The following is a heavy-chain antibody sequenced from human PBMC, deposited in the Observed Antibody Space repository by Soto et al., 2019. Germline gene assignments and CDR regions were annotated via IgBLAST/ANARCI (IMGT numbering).Heavy chain of an antibody. J-gene: IGHJ6*02. CDR1: GGSISSYY. CDR2: IYYSGST. Sequence: SETLSLTCTVSGGSISSYYWSWIRQPPGKGLEWIGYIYYSGSTNYNPSLKSRVTISVNTSKNQFSLKLSSVTAADTAVYYCARVRRIDDSSGYYYYYYGMDVWGQGTTVTVSS. CDR3: ARVRRIDDSSGYYYYYYGMDV. D-gene: IGHD3-22*01. V-gene: IGHV4-59*01.